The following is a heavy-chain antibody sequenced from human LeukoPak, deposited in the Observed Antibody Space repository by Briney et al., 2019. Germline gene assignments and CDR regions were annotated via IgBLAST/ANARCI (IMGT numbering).Heavy chain of an antibody. CDR1: GVSLSGYR. V-gene: IGHV4-34*01. CDR3: ARVFGYYYYYLDV. D-gene: IGHD3-10*01. Sequence: PSETLSLTCDVYGVSLSGYRWTWIRQSPGKGLEWIGEIDHSGSTTYTSSLEGRVTIAADNSKNQFSLHLTSVTAADTAVYYCARVFGYYYYYLDVWGKGTTVIVSS. CDR2: IDHSGST. J-gene: IGHJ6*03.